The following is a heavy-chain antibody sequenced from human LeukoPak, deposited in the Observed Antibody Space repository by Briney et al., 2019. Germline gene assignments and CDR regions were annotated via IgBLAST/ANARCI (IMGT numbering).Heavy chain of an antibody. CDR2: ISSSGSTI. V-gene: IGHV3-11*01. CDR3: AKDGLQSSEWSPPLNC. D-gene: IGHD3-3*01. Sequence: GGPLRLSCAASGFTFSDYYMSWIRQAPGKGLEWVSYISSSGSTIYYADSVKGRFTISRDNAKNSLYLQMNSLRAEDTATYYCAKDGLQSSEWSPPLNCWGQGILVIVSS. J-gene: IGHJ4*02. CDR1: GFTFSDYY.